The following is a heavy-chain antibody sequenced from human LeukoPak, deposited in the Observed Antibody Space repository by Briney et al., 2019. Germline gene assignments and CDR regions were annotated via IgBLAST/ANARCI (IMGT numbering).Heavy chain of an antibody. J-gene: IGHJ4*02. CDR1: GFTFSTFW. Sequence: GGSLRLSCAASGFTFSTFWMHWVRQAPGRGLVWVSRINTDGSSTSYADSVKGRFTMSRDNAKNTLYLQMNSLRAEDSAVYYCARSEYSFDYWGQGTLVTVSS. CDR3: ARSEYSFDY. V-gene: IGHV3-74*01. CDR2: INTDGSST.